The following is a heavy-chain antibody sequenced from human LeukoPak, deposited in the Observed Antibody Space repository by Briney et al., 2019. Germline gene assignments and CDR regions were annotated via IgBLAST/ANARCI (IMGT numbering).Heavy chain of an antibody. CDR2: IYHSGST. CDR3: ARVVAGYEADY. V-gene: IGHV4-30-2*01. CDR1: GGSISSGGYS. Sequence: SQTLSLTCAVSGGSISSGGYSWSWIRQPPGKGLEWIGYIYHSGSTYYNPSLKSRVTISVDRSKNQFSLKLSSVTAADTAVYYCARVVAGYEADYWGQGTLVTVSS. J-gene: IGHJ4*02. D-gene: IGHD6-19*01.